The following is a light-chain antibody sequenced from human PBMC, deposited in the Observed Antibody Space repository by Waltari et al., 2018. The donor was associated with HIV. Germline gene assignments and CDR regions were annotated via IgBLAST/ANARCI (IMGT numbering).Light chain of an antibody. Sequence: DIQLNQSSSSLSASIGDRVTITCQANQDISKYLHWYQQKPGKAPKVLIYDASNLQTGVPSRFSGSGSGTDFSFTIISLLPEDIATYYCLQYDNLPFTFGPGTKVDIK. CDR1: QDISKY. CDR2: DAS. V-gene: IGKV1-33*01. J-gene: IGKJ3*01. CDR3: LQYDNLPFT.